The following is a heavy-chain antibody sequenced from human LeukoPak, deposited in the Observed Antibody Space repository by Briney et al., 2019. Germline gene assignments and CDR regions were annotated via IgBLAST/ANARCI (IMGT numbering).Heavy chain of an antibody. Sequence: GGSLRLSCAASGFTFSTYAMSWVRQAPGKGLEWVSVISGSGGSTFYADSVKGRFTISRDNSKNTLYLQMNSLRAEDTAVYYCAKVGRYYYGSGSYLPYFDYWGQGTLVTVSS. CDR2: ISGSGGST. D-gene: IGHD3-10*01. CDR3: AKVGRYYYGSGSYLPYFDY. J-gene: IGHJ4*02. V-gene: IGHV3-23*01. CDR1: GFTFSTYA.